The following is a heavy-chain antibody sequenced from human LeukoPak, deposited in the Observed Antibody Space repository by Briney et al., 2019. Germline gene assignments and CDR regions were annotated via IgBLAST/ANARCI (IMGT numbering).Heavy chain of an antibody. D-gene: IGHD2-2*02. J-gene: IGHJ5*02. CDR3: ARRVVVVPAAIDWFDP. CDR2: IYTSGST. V-gene: IGHV4-4*09. CDR1: GGSISSYY. Sequence: SETLSLTCTVSGGSISSYYWSWIRQPPGKGLEWIGYIYTSGSTNYNPSLKSRVTISVDTSKNQFSLKLSSVTAADTAVYYCARRVVVVPAAIDWFDPLGQGTLVTVSS.